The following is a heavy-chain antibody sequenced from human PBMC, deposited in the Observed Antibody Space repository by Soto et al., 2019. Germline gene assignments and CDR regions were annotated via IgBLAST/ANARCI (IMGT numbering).Heavy chain of an antibody. D-gene: IGHD3-9*01. CDR3: AKLRYFDWSSYNWFEY. J-gene: IGHJ5*01. V-gene: IGHV3-30-3*02. CDR2: ISYDGSNK. CDR1: GFTFSSYA. Sequence: GGSLRLSCAASGFTFSSYAMHWVRQAPGKGLEWVAVISYDGSNKYYADSVKGRFTISRDNSKNTLYLQMNSLRVEDTAVYYCAKLRYFDWSSYNWFEYWGQGTPVTRLL.